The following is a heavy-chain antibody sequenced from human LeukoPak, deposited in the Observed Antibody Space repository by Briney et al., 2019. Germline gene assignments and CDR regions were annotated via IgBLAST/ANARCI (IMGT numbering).Heavy chain of an antibody. J-gene: IGHJ4*02. V-gene: IGHV3-21*01. CDR3: ARGGGFCGGDCYGIDY. D-gene: IGHD2-21*01. CDR1: RFTFSPYT. CDR2: ISSSSTYI. Sequence: GGPLRLSRAASRFTFSPYTMNWVRQAPGKGLEWVSSISSSSTYIYYADSVKGRFTISRDNAKNSLYLQMNSLRAEDTAVYYCARGGGFCGGDCYGIDYWGQGTLVTVSS.